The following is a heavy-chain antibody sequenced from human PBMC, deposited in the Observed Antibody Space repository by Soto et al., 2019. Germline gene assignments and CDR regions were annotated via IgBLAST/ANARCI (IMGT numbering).Heavy chain of an antibody. CDR2: LYYGGRT. V-gene: IGHV4-39*01. D-gene: IGHD2-15*01. CDR1: GGSISNYNYY. Sequence: AETLSLTCTVSGGSISNYNYYWDWIRQPPGKGLEWIGSLYYGGRTYYNPSLKSRATIFIDTSKNQFSLKLNSVAAADTAVYYCARRAGYCTSGICYDAFDIWGQGTVVTVSS. CDR3: ARRAGYCTSGICYDAFDI. J-gene: IGHJ3*02.